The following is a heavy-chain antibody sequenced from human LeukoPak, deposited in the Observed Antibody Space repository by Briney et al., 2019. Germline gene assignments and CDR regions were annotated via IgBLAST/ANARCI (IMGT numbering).Heavy chain of an antibody. D-gene: IGHD6-6*01. Sequence: SETLALTCSVSGGSIGSGDYYWNWIRPPAGNGLEWIGRIYTSGSLHHNPSLKSRVTISLDTSKNQFSLKLSSVTAADTAVYYCARDLGDPYSSSFGTDYWGQGTLVTVSS. J-gene: IGHJ4*02. V-gene: IGHV4-61*02. CDR3: ARDLGDPYSSSFGTDY. CDR2: IYTSGSL. CDR1: GGSIGSGDYY.